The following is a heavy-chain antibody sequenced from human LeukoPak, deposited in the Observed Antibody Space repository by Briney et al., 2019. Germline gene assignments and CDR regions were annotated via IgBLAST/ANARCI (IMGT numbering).Heavy chain of an antibody. D-gene: IGHD5-24*01. CDR1: GYTFTRYG. J-gene: IGHJ4*02. CDR2: ISVYTGNT. V-gene: IGHV1-18*01. Sequence: ASVKVSCKASGYTFTRYGISWVRQAPGQGLEWMGWISVYTGNTNYAQKLQDRVTMTIDTSAAYMELRSLTSDDTAVYYCARGGGYNDYWGQGTLVTVSS. CDR3: ARGGGYNDY.